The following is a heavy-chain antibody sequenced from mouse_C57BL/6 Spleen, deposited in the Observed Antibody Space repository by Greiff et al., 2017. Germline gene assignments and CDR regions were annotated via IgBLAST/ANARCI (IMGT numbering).Heavy chain of an antibody. CDR1: GYAFTNYL. Sequence: QVQLKESGAELVRPGTSVKVSCKASGYAFTNYLIEWVKQRPGQGLEWIGVINPGSGGTNYNEKFKGKATLTADKSSSTAYMQLSSLTSEDSAVYFCARSTVVEGFDYWGQGTTLTVSS. CDR2: INPGSGGT. V-gene: IGHV1-54*01. D-gene: IGHD1-1*01. CDR3: ARSTVVEGFDY. J-gene: IGHJ2*01.